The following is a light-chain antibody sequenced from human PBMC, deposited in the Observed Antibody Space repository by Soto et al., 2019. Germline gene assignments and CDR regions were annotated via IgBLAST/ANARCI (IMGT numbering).Light chain of an antibody. J-gene: IGKJ4*01. V-gene: IGKV3-11*01. CDR1: QSVSSY. CDR2: DAS. Sequence: EIVLTQSPATLSLSPGERATLSCRASQSVSSYLAWYQQKPGQAPRLLIYDASNRATGIPARFIGSGSGTVFTLSISSLEPEDFAVYYCQHRSNLPPLTFGGGTKVEIK. CDR3: QHRSNLPPLT.